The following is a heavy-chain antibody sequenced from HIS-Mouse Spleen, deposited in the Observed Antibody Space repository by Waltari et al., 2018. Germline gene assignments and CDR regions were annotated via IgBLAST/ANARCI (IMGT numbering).Heavy chain of an antibody. J-gene: IGHJ2*01. CDR1: GGSISSSSYY. Sequence: QLQLQESGPGLVKPSETLSLTCTVSGGSISSSSYYLGWIRQPPGKGLEGSGSIYYSGNTNYKPSLKIRVTISVDTSKHQFSLKLSSETAADTAVYYCAREIPYSSSWYDWYFDLWGRGTLVTVSS. CDR2: IYYSGNT. CDR3: AREIPYSSSWYDWYFDL. V-gene: IGHV4-39*07. D-gene: IGHD6-13*01.